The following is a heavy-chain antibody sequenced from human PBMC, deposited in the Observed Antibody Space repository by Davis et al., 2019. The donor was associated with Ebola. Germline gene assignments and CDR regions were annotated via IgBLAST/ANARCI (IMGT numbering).Heavy chain of an antibody. CDR3: ARDLERRDGSSWSYYYYYMDV. J-gene: IGHJ6*03. CDR2: IHPNNGDT. V-gene: IGHV1-2*02. Sequence: ASVKVSCKASGYTFTGYYMHWVRQAPGQGLEWMGWIHPNNGDTNHAQRFQGRVTVTRDTSISTAYMELSRLRSDDTAVYYCARDLERRDGSSWSYYYYYMDVWGKGTTVTVSS. CDR1: GYTFTGYY. D-gene: IGHD6-13*01.